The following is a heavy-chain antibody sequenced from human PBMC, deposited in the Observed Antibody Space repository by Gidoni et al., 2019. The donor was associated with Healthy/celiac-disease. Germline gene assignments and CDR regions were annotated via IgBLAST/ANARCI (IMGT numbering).Heavy chain of an antibody. CDR1: GFTFSSYD. CDR2: IGTAGDT. CDR3: ARESHYYYYGMDV. V-gene: IGHV3-13*01. J-gene: IGHJ6*02. Sequence: EVQLVESGGGLVQPGGSLRLSCAASGFTFSSYDMHWVRQATGKGLEWVSAIGTAGDTYYPGSVKGRFTISREKAKNSLYLQMNSLRAGDTAVYYCARESHYYYYGMDVWGQGTTVTVSS.